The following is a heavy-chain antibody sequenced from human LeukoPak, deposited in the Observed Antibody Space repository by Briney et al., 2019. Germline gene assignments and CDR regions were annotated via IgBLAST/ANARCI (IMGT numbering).Heavy chain of an antibody. CDR2: IYYSGST. CDR1: GGSISSGDYY. J-gene: IGHJ4*02. D-gene: IGHD3-3*01. Sequence: SQTLSLTCTVSGGSISSGDYYWSWIRQPPGKGLEWIGYIYYSGSTYYNPSLKSRVTISVDTSKNQFSLKLSSVTAADTAVYYCAREEQGDFWSGYLIGGRIDYWGQGTLVTVSS. CDR3: AREEQGDFWSGYLIGGRIDY. V-gene: IGHV4-30-4*08.